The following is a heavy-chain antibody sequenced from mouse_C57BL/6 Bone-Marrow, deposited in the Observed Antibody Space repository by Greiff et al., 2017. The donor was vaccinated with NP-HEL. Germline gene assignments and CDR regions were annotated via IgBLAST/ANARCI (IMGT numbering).Heavy chain of an antibody. V-gene: IGHV7-1*01. J-gene: IGHJ2*01. CDR3: ARALYDGYLDY. D-gene: IGHD2-3*01. Sequence: EVMLVESGGGLVQSGRSLRLSCATSGFTFSDFYMEWVRQAPGKGLEWIAASRNKANDYTTEYSASVKGRFIVSRDTSQSILYLQMNARRAEDTAIYYCARALYDGYLDYWGQGTTLTVSS. CDR1: GFTFSDFY. CDR2: SRNKANDYTT.